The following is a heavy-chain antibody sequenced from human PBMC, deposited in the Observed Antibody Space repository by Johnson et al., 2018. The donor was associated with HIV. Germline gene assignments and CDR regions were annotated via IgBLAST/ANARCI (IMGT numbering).Heavy chain of an antibody. V-gene: IGHV3-30*04. CDR3: AKPYYGSGDDAFDI. CDR2: ISYDGSNK. Sequence: VQLMESGGGVVQPGRSLRLSCAASGFTFSSYAMHWVRQAPGKGLEWVAVISYDGSNKYYADSVKGRFTISRDNSKNTLYLQMNSRRAEDTAVYYCAKPYYGSGDDAFDIWGQGTLVTVSS. D-gene: IGHD3-10*01. J-gene: IGHJ3*02. CDR1: GFTFSSYA.